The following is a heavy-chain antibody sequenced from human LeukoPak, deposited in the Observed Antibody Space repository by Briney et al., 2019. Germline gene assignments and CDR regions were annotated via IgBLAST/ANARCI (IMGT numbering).Heavy chain of an antibody. CDR1: GFTFSSYT. Sequence: GGSLRLSCAASGFTFSSYTMNWVRQAPGKGLEWVSSISSSSSYIYYADSVEGRFTISRDNAKNSLFLQMNSLRAEDTAVYYCARVLGGSGSYSYFDYWGQGTLVTVSS. CDR3: ARVLGGSGSYSYFDY. D-gene: IGHD3-10*01. CDR2: ISSSSSYI. J-gene: IGHJ4*02. V-gene: IGHV3-21*01.